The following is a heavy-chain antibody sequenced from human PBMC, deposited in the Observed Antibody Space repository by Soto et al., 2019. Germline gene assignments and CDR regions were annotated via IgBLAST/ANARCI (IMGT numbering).Heavy chain of an antibody. CDR1: AFSFASHG. V-gene: IGHV1-18*04. D-gene: IGHD2-2*01. CDR2: ISLYNGNT. Sequence: ASVKVSCKAYAFSFASHGISWVRQAPGQGLEWMGWISLYNGNTNYAQQFQGRVTMTTDTSTSTAYMELRSLRSDDTAMYFCAIYHLELFCFDYWAQGTLVTVSS. J-gene: IGHJ4*02. CDR3: AIYHLELFCFDY.